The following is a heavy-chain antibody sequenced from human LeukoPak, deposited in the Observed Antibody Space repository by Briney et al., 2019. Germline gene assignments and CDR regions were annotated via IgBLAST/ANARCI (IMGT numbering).Heavy chain of an antibody. V-gene: IGHV3-30-3*01. CDR3: ARVAYSGSVYYFDY. CDR2: ISYDGSNK. J-gene: IGHJ4*02. CDR1: GYTFPSYF. Sequence: GASVKVSCKASGYTFPSYFMHWVRQAPGKGLEWVAVISYDGSNKYYADSVKGRFTISRDNSKNTLYLQMNSLRAEDTAVYYCARVAYSGSVYYFDYWGQGTLVTVSS. D-gene: IGHD1-26*01.